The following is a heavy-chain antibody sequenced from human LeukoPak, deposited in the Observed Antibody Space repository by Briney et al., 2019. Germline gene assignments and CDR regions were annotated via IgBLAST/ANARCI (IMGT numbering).Heavy chain of an antibody. CDR3: AREGYYDSSAEGWFDP. CDR1: GGTFSSYA. V-gene: IGHV1-69*04. J-gene: IGHJ5*02. D-gene: IGHD3-22*01. Sequence: SVKVSCKASGGTFSSYAISWVRQAPGQGLEWMGRIIPILGIANYAQKFQGRVTITADKSTSTAYMELSSLRSEDTAVYYCAREGYYDSSAEGWFDPWGQGTLVTVSS. CDR2: IIPILGIA.